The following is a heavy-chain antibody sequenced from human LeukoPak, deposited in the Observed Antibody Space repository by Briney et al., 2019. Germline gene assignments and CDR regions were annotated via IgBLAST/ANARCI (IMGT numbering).Heavy chain of an antibody. J-gene: IGHJ4*02. CDR2: IIPIFGIA. V-gene: IGHV1-69*04. CDR3: ARGGEQQLVLFDY. CDR1: GGTFSSCA. D-gene: IGHD6-13*01. Sequence: SVKVSCKASGGTFSSCAISWVRQAPGQGLEWMGRIIPIFGIANYAQKFQGRVTITADKSTSTAYMELSSLRSEDTAVYYCARGGEQQLVLFDYWGQGTLVTVSS.